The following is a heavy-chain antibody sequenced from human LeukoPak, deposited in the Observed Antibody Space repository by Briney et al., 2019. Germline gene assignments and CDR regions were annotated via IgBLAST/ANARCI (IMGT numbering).Heavy chain of an antibody. V-gene: IGHV3-7*01. CDR3: ARDQRGDSGSYPW. CDR1: GFTFSSYW. D-gene: IGHD1-26*01. Sequence: PGGSLRLSCAASGFTFSSYWMSWVRQAPGKGLEWVANIKQDGSEKYYVDSVKGRLTISRDNAKNSLYLQMNSLRAEDTAVYYCARDQRGDSGSYPWWGQGTLVTVSS. J-gene: IGHJ4*02. CDR2: IKQDGSEK.